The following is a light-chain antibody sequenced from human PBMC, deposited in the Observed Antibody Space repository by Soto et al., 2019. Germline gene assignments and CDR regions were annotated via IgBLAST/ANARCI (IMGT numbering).Light chain of an antibody. V-gene: IGKV3-20*01. J-gene: IGKJ2*03. Sequence: MVLTQSPGTLSLSPGERATLSCRASQSVSSTYLARYQKKPGQASRILFYGASIRATGIPDRFSGSGSVTDITLTISRLEPEDFAVYYCQHYGPSHMYSFGQGTKLEIK. CDR3: QHYGPSHMYS. CDR2: GAS. CDR1: QSVSSTY.